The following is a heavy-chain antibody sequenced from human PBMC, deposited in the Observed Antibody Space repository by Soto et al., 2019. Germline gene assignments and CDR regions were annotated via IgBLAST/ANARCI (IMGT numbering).Heavy chain of an antibody. Sequence: LSLTCAVSGGSISSSNWWSWVRQPPGKGLEWIGEIYHSGSTNYNPSLKSRVTISVDKSKNQFSLKLSSVTAADTAVYYCARVIAAAGSDYGMDVWGQGTTVTVSS. V-gene: IGHV4-4*02. D-gene: IGHD6-13*01. CDR1: GGSISSSNW. J-gene: IGHJ6*02. CDR2: IYHSGST. CDR3: ARVIAAAGSDYGMDV.